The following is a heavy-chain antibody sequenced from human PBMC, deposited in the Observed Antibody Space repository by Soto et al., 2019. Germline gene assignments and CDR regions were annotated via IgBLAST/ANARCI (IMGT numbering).Heavy chain of an antibody. D-gene: IGHD4-17*01. CDR2: IFYGGGTGVT. Sequence: PSETQSLTCTVSGDSFSTSNYYWGWIRQPPGKGLEWIGNIFYGGGTGVTYYNPSLKSRVIISVDTSKNQFSLKLRSITAADTAFYFCARRGGGDSLFDSWGQGKLVTVSS. CDR3: ARRGGGDSLFDS. V-gene: IGHV4-39*01. CDR1: GDSFSTSNYY. J-gene: IGHJ4*02.